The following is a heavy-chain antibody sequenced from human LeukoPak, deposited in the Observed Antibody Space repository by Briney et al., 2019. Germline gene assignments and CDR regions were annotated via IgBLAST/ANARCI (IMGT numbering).Heavy chain of an antibody. J-gene: IGHJ4*02. CDR3: ARAGITGTTVDY. D-gene: IGHD1-7*01. Sequence: SVKVSCKPSGGTFSSYAISWVRQAPGQRLEWVEGFIPIFGRANYAPKFQGRVKSNTDESTSTAYMELSSLRSEVTAVYYCARAGITGTTVDYWGQGTLVTVSS. CDR1: GGTFSSYA. CDR2: FIPIFGRA. V-gene: IGHV1-69*05.